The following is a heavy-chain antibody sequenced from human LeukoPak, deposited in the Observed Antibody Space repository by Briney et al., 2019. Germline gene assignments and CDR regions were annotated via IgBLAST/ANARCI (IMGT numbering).Heavy chain of an antibody. D-gene: IGHD2-15*01. Sequence: GGSLRLSCTASGFTFSNYNMNWVRQAPGKGLEWVSYITLSSSTIYYSDSVKGRFTISRDNSKNTLYLQMNSLRAEDTAVYYCAKTPGIRGSPCYWGQGTLVTVSS. CDR2: ITLSSSTI. J-gene: IGHJ4*02. V-gene: IGHV3-48*01. CDR3: AKTPGIRGSPCY. CDR1: GFTFSNYN.